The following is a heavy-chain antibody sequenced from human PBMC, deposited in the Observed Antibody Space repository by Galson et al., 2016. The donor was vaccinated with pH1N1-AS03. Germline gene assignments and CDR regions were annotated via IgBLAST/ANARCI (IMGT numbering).Heavy chain of an antibody. CDR3: ARDPRGPCSSATCATAYYFGMDI. D-gene: IGHD2-21*02. CDR1: GYIFTGFY. V-gene: IGHV1-2*04. CDR2: INPNNGVT. Sequence: SCKASGYIFTGFYVHWVRQAPGQGLEWMGWINPNNGVTNYAQKFQAWVIMTGDTSISTAYMELYGPNSDDTAVYYCARDPRGPCSSATCATAYYFGMDIWGQGTTVIVSS. J-gene: IGHJ6*02.